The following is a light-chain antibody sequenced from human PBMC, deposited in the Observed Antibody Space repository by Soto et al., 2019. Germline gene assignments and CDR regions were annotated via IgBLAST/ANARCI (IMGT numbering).Light chain of an antibody. Sequence: EIVMTQSPATLSVSPGDGATLSCRASQSVGSNLAWYQQKPGQPPRLLISGASTRATGIPARFSGSGSGTEFTLTISSLQSEDFAVYYCQQYNSWPLTFGGGTRWIS. CDR1: QSVGSN. J-gene: IGKJ4*02. V-gene: IGKV3-15*01. CDR2: GAS. CDR3: QQYNSWPLT.